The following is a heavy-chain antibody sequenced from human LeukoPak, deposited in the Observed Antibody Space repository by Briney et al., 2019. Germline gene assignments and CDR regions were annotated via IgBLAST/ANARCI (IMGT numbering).Heavy chain of an antibody. CDR2: ISGSGGST. CDR1: GFTFSSYA. CDR3: AKGDPRSSGYLDDAFDI. Sequence: GGSLRLSCAASGFTFSSYAMSWVRQAPGKGLEWVSAISGSGGSTYYADSVKGRFTISRDNSKNTLYLQMNCLRAEDTAVYYCAKGDPRSSGYLDDAFDIWGQGTMVTVSS. V-gene: IGHV3-23*01. J-gene: IGHJ3*02. D-gene: IGHD3-22*01.